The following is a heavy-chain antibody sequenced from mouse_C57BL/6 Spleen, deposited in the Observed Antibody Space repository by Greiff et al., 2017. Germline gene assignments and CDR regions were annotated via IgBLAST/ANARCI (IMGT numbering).Heavy chain of an antibody. CDR1: GYAFSSYW. Sequence: VQLQQSGAELVKPGASVKISCKASGYAFSSYWMNWVKQRPGKGLEWIGQIYPGDGDTKDNGKFKGKATRTADKSSSTAYMQLSSLASEDSAVYFCARDGGYNSTFLDYWGQGTTLTVSS. V-gene: IGHV1-80*01. J-gene: IGHJ2*01. CDR3: ARDGGYNSTFLDY. CDR2: IYPGDGDT. D-gene: IGHD2-5*01.